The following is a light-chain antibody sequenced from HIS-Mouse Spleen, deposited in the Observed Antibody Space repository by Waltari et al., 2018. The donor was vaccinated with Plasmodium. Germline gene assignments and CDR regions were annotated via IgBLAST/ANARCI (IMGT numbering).Light chain of an antibody. CDR3: QQYNSYSRT. J-gene: IGKJ1*01. Sequence: EIVLTQSTATLSLSPGERATLSCRASQSVSSHLAWYQQKPGQAPRLLIYDASNRATGIPARFSGSGSGTDFTLTISSLQPDDFATYYCQQYNSYSRTFGQGTKVEIK. CDR1: QSVSSH. V-gene: IGKV3-11*01. CDR2: DAS.